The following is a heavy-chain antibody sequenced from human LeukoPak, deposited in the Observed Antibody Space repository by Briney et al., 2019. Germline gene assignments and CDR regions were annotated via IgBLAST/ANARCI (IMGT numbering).Heavy chain of an antibody. D-gene: IGHD2-2*01. J-gene: IGHJ6*03. Sequence: GGSLRLSCAASGFTFSSFVMHWVRQAPGKGLEWVAFIRYDGSNKYYADSVKGRFTISRDNSKNTLYSQMNSLRTEDTAVYYCAKDMNGYCSSSSCGYYYMDVWGKGTTVTVSS. CDR1: GFTFSSFV. V-gene: IGHV3-30*02. CDR2: IRYDGSNK. CDR3: AKDMNGYCSSSSCGYYYMDV.